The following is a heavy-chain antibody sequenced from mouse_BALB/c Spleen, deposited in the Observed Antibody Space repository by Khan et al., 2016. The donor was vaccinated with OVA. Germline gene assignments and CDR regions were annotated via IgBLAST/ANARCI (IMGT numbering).Heavy chain of an antibody. D-gene: IGHD1-1*01. CDR1: GYTFTSYV. J-gene: IGHJ3*01. CDR2: INPYNDGT. V-gene: IGHV1S136*01. CDR3: ARRDYCGSSSFAY. Sequence: EVQLQQSGPELVKPGASVKMSCKASGYTFTSYVMHWVKQKPGQGLEWIGYINPYNDGTKYNEKFKGKATLSSDKSSSTAYMELSSLHSEDSAVYCCARRDYCGSSSFAYWGQGTLVTVSA.